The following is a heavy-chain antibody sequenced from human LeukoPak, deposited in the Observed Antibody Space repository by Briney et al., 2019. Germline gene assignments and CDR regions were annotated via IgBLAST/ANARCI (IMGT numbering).Heavy chain of an antibody. Sequence: ASVKVSCEASGYTFTSYGISWVRQAPGQGLEWMGWISAYNGNTNYAQKLQGRVTMTTDTSTSTAYMELRSLRSDDTAVYYCARHSGYSSGWYYADYYYGMDVWGQGTTVTVSS. D-gene: IGHD6-19*01. CDR2: ISAYNGNT. V-gene: IGHV1-18*01. CDR1: GYTFTSYG. CDR3: ARHSGYSSGWYYADYYYGMDV. J-gene: IGHJ6*02.